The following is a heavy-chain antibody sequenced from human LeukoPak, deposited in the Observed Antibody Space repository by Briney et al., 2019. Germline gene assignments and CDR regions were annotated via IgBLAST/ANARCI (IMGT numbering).Heavy chain of an antibody. D-gene: IGHD4-17*01. CDR2: ITAYNGDT. J-gene: IGHJ4*02. CDR1: GYTFNSYG. Sequence: ASVKVSCKASGYTFNSYGISWVRQAPGQGLEWMGWITAYNGDTHYAQKVQGRVTMTTDTSTSTAYMELRSLRSDDTAVYYCARGGMTTACDYWGQGTLVTVSS. V-gene: IGHV1-18*01. CDR3: ARGGMTTACDY.